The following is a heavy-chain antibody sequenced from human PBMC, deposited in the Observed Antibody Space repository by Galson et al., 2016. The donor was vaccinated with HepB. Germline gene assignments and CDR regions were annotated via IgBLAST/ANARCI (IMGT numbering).Heavy chain of an antibody. J-gene: IGHJ3*01. V-gene: IGHV1-24*01. CDR1: GYTLNELS. Sequence: SVKVSCKVSGYTLNELSINWVRQAPGQGLEWLGGFTPDYGETIYSQNFQGRVTMTEDTSTDTAYMELTSLRSEDTAVYFCATGAITGTTGHAYHDAFDLWGQGTMVTVSS. CDR2: FTPDYGET. CDR3: ATGAITGTTGHAYHDAFDL. D-gene: IGHD1-20*01.